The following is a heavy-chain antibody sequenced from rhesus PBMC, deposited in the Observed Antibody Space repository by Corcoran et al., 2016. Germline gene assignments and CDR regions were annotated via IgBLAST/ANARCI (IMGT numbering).Heavy chain of an antibody. CDR1: GGPISSTD. Sequence: QLQLKESGPGLVKPSETLSVTCAVSGGPISSTDWRWIRQDPGTGLEWIGYIYGSGSSTHYNPSLNSRVTLSVYTSKNQLSLKLSSVTTADTAVYYFARDKYSNHFDYWGQVVLVTVSS. D-gene: IGHD4-23*01. J-gene: IGHJ4*01. V-gene: IGHV4-169*02. CDR2: IYGSGSST. CDR3: ARDKYSNHFDY.